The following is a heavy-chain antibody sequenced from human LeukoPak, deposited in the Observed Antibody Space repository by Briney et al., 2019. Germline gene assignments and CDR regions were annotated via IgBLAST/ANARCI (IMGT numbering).Heavy chain of an antibody. J-gene: IGHJ5*02. CDR3: ARDGTMIVVVINGGSWFDH. CDR1: GGTFSSYA. Sequence: SVKVSCKAAGGTFSSYAISWVRQAPGQGLEWMGRIIPIFGTATYAQKFQGRVTTTTDESTSTAYMELRSLVAEDKAVDYCARDGTMIVVVINGGSWFDHWGQGTLVTVSS. CDR2: IIPIFGTA. V-gene: IGHV1-69*05. D-gene: IGHD3-22*01.